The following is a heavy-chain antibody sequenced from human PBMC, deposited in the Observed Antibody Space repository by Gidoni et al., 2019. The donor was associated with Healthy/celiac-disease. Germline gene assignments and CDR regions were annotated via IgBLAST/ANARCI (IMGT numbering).Heavy chain of an antibody. J-gene: IGHJ5*02. CDR2: IYHSGST. Sequence: QLQLQASGSGLVKPSQTLSLPCAVSGGSICSGGYSWSWIRQPPGKGLEWIGYIYHSGSTYYNPSLKSRVTISVDRSKNQFSLKLSSVTAADTAVYYCARGHNAYYDFWSGYLNWFDPWGQGTLVTVSS. V-gene: IGHV4-30-2*01. CDR3: ARGHNAYYDFWSGYLNWFDP. D-gene: IGHD3-3*01. CDR1: GGSICSGGYS.